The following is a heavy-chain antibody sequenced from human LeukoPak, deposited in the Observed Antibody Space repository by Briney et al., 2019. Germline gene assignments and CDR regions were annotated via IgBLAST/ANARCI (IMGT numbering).Heavy chain of an antibody. CDR3: ARIEAVTRGYNHAYYFDY. CDR2: IYYNGNT. J-gene: IGHJ4*02. Sequence: SETLSLTCTVSGGSINSRSYYWGWVRQPPGKGLEWIGSIYYNGNTYYNHNPSLKSRVSISVDTSKKQFSLKLRTATAADTAVYYCARIEAVTRGYNHAYYFDYWGQGTLVTVSS. V-gene: IGHV4-39*01. CDR1: GGSINSRSYY. D-gene: IGHD5-18*01.